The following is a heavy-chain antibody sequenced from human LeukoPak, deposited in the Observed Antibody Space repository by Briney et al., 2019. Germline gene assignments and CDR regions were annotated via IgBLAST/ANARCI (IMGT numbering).Heavy chain of an antibody. D-gene: IGHD6-19*01. V-gene: IGHV3-23*01. CDR3: AKDGYRGGWYVNY. CDR1: GFSFSSYA. J-gene: IGHJ4*02. Sequence: GGSLRLSCAASGFSFSSYAMSWVRQAPGKGLEWVSSIGSSGDHTYYAGSVKGRFTISRDNSKNTLYLQMNSLRAEDTAVYYCAKDGYRGGWYVNYWGQGTLVTVSS. CDR2: IGSSGDHT.